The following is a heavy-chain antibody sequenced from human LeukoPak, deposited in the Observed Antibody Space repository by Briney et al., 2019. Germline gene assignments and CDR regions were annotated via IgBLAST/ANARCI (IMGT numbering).Heavy chain of an antibody. CDR1: GFTFSSFW. CDR3: ALPYSEISADRNRFDY. CDR2: INSDGSST. J-gene: IGHJ4*02. Sequence: GGSLRLSCAASGFTFSSFWMHWVRQGPGKGLVWVSRINSDGSSTNYGDSVKGRFTISRDNAKNTLYLEMNRLTAGDTAVYYCALPYSEISADRNRFDYWGQGTPVTVSS. V-gene: IGHV3-74*01. D-gene: IGHD1-26*01.